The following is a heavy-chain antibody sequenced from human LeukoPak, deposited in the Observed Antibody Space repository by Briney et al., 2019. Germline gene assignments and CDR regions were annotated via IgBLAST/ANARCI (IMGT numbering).Heavy chain of an antibody. V-gene: IGHV1-46*01. CDR2: INPSGGST. Sequence: ASVKVSCKASGYTFTSNYIHWVRQAPGQGLEWMGIINPSGGSTSYAQKFQGRVTMTRDTSTSTVYMELSSLRSEDTAVYYCARQKLSYNWFDPWGQGTLVTVSS. CDR3: ARQKLSYNWFDP. D-gene: IGHD1-1*01. CDR1: GYTFTSNY. J-gene: IGHJ5*02.